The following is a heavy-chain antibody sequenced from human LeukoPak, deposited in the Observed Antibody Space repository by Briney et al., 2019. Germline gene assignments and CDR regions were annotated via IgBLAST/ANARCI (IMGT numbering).Heavy chain of an antibody. CDR1: GFIFSNYG. CDR2: IWYDGSNK. D-gene: IGHD2/OR15-2a*01. CDR3: SREGPRGNSQFDY. Sequence: GGSLRLSCAASGFIFSNYGMHWVRQAPGKGLEWVALIWYDGSNKYYTDSVKGRLTISRDNSKNTLYLQMNSLRAEDTAVYYCSREGPRGNSQFDYWGQGTLVTVSS. J-gene: IGHJ4*02. V-gene: IGHV3-33*01.